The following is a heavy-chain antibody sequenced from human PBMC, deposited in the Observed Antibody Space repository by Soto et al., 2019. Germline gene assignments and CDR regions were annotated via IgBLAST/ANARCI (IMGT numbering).Heavy chain of an antibody. J-gene: IGHJ4*02. D-gene: IGHD6-19*01. V-gene: IGHV1-69*12. CDR1: GGTFSSYA. Sequence: QVQLVQSGAEVKKPGSSVKVSCKASGGTFSSYAISWVRQAPGQGLEWMGGIIPIFGTANYAQKFQGRVTITADEFTCTAYMELSSPRSEDTAVYYCARDADIWAVAGTTLGYWGQGTLVTVSS. CDR2: IIPIFGTA. CDR3: ARDADIWAVAGTTLGY.